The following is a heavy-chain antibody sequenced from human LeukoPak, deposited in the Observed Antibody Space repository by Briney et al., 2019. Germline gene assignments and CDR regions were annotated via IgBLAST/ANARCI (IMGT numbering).Heavy chain of an antibody. D-gene: IGHD3-10*01. Sequence: SETLSLTCTVSGGSISSYYWRWIRQPPGKGLEWIGYIYYSGSTNYNPSLKSRVTISVDTSKNQFSLKLSSVTAADTAVYYCASRYYYGSGSYYNEWGQGTLVTVSS. CDR2: IYYSGST. J-gene: IGHJ4*02. CDR3: ASRYYYGSGSYYNE. V-gene: IGHV4-59*01. CDR1: GGSISSYY.